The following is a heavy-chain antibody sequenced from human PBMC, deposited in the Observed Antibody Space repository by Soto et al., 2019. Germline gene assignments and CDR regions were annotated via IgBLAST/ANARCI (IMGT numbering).Heavy chain of an antibody. CDR2: ISAYNGNT. V-gene: IGHV1-18*01. D-gene: IGHD6-13*01. Sequence: ASVKVSCKASGYTFTSYGISWVRQAPGQGLEWMGWISAYNGNTNYAQKLQGRVTMTTDTSTSTAYMELRSLRSDDTAVYYCARAPRRAAADLFDYWGQGTLVTVSS. J-gene: IGHJ4*02. CDR3: ARAPRRAAADLFDY. CDR1: GYTFTSYG.